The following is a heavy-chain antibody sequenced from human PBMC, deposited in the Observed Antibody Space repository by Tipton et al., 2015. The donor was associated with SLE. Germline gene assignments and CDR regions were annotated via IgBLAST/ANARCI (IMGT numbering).Heavy chain of an antibody. CDR3: ARAGRAWNLFDY. V-gene: IGHV4-38-2*02. CDR2: IYHSGST. Sequence: TLSLTCTVSGYSISSGYYWGWIRQPPGKGLEWIGSIYHSGSTYYNPSLKSRVTISVDTSKNQFSLKLSSVTAADTAVYYCARAGRAWNLFDYWGQGTLVTVSS. CDR1: GYSISSGYY. D-gene: IGHD1-1*01. J-gene: IGHJ4*02.